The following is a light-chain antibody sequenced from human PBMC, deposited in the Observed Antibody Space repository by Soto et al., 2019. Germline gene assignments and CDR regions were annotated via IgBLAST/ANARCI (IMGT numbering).Light chain of an antibody. Sequence: QSALTQPPSASGSPGQSVTISCTGTSSDVGGYNYVSWYRQHPGKAPKLMIYEVSKRPSGVPDRFSGSKSGNTASLTVSGLQAEDEADCYCSSYAGSNNHVVFGGGTKLTVL. V-gene: IGLV2-8*01. CDR2: EVS. CDR3: SSYAGSNNHVV. CDR1: SSDVGGYNY. J-gene: IGLJ2*01.